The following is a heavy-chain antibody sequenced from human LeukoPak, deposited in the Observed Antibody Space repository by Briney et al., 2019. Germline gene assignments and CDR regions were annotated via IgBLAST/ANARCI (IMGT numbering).Heavy chain of an antibody. CDR2: IYYSGST. CDR3: ARDARGSSYAFDI. V-gene: IGHV4-59*01. D-gene: IGHD6-6*01. Sequence: SETLSLTCSVSGGSMSNYYWSWIRQPPGKGLEWIGYIYYSGSTNYNPSLKSRVTISVDTSKNQFSLKLSSVTAADTAVYYCARDARGSSYAFDIWGQGTMVTVSS. J-gene: IGHJ3*02. CDR1: GGSMSNYY.